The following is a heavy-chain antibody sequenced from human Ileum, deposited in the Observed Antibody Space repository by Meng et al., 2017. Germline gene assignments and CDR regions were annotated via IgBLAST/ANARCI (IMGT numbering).Heavy chain of an antibody. CDR3: ARVAARGYCSGGSCYYYGMDV. V-gene: IGHV4-61*02. CDR1: GGSISSGSYY. J-gene: IGHJ6*02. CDR2: IYTSGST. Sequence: SETLSLTCTVSGGSISSGSYYWSWIRQPAGKGLEWIGRIYTSGSTNYNPSLKSRVTISVDTSKSQFSLKLSSVTAADTAVYYCARVAARGYCSGGSCYYYGMDVWGQGTTVTVSS. D-gene: IGHD2-15*01.